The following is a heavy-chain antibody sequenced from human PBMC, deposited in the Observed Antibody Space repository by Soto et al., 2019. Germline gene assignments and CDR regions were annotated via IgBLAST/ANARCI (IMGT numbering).Heavy chain of an antibody. CDR3: AKDQGPFRGVIINVPDPSGWFDP. CDR1: GFTFSSYA. Sequence: EVQLLESGGGLVQPGGSLRLSCAASGFTFSSYAMSWVRQAPGKGLEWVSAISGSGGSTYYADSVKGRFTISRDNSKNTLYLKMNSLRAEDTAVYYCAKDQGPFRGVIINVPDPSGWFDPWGQGTLVTVSS. D-gene: IGHD3-10*01. V-gene: IGHV3-23*01. CDR2: ISGSGGST. J-gene: IGHJ5*02.